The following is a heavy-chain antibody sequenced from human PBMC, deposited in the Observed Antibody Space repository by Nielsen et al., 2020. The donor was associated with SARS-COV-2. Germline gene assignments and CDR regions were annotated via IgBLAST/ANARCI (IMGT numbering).Heavy chain of an antibody. Sequence: ASVKVSCKASGYTFTYYCIHWVRQAPGQGLEWMGVIYPSVGSTIYAQKFQGRVSMTRDTSTSTVSMELRSLRSEDTAVYYCARGAWLDPWGQGTLVSVSS. J-gene: IGHJ5*02. D-gene: IGHD1-26*01. CDR1: GYTFTYYC. CDR3: ARGAWLDP. V-gene: IGHV1-46*01. CDR2: IYPSVGST.